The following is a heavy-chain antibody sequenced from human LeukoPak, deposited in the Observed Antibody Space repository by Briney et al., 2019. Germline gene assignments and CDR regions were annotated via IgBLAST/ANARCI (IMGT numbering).Heavy chain of an antibody. V-gene: IGHV3-30*18. D-gene: IGHD4/OR15-4a*01. CDR3: AKDRTANYAYGMDV. J-gene: IGHJ6*02. CDR1: GFTLSSYG. Sequence: GWSLRLSCAASGFTLSSYGMHWVRQAPGKGLEWVAVISYDGSNKYYADSVKGRFTISRDNFKNTLYLQMNSLRAEDTAVYYCAKDRTANYAYGMDVWGQGTTVTVSS. CDR2: ISYDGSNK.